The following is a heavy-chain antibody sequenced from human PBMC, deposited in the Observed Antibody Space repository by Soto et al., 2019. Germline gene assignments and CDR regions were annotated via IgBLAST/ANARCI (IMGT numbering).Heavy chain of an antibody. CDR3: AKDLYYYDSSGYYLI. J-gene: IGHJ3*02. CDR1: RFNYSSYA. D-gene: IGHD3-22*01. CDR2: ISGSGGST. V-gene: IGHV3-23*01. Sequence: GGSRRLSCAPSRFNYSSYAMSWFRQAPGKGLEWVSAISGSGGSTYYADSVKGRFTISRDNSKNTLYLQMNSLRAEDTAVYYCAKDLYYYDSSGYYLIWGQGTMVTVSS.